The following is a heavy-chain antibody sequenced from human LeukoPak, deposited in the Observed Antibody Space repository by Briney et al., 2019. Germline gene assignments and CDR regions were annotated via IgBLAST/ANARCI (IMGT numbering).Heavy chain of an antibody. D-gene: IGHD6-13*01. J-gene: IGHJ4*02. V-gene: IGHV3-23*01. CDR2: ISGGGDST. CDR3: AKTRPLDSSSWSHGDY. CDR1: GFTFSSYS. Sequence: TGGSLRLSCAASGFTFSSYSMNWVHQAPGKGLEWVSAISGGGDSTYYGDSVKGRFTISRDNSKNTLYLQMNSLRAEDTAVYYCAKTRPLDSSSWSHGDYWGQGTLVTVSS.